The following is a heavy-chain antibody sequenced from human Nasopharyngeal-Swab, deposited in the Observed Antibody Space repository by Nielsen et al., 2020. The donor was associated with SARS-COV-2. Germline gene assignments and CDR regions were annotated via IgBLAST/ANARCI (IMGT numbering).Heavy chain of an antibody. Sequence: VRQAPGKGLEWVAVISYDGSEKYQADSVKGRYNISRDNSKNTLYLQMNNLRGEDTAVYYCAKDGAKIGENWYSALRGRGTLVTVSS. CDR3: AKDGAKIGENWYSAL. J-gene: IGHJ2*01. V-gene: IGHV3-30*18. CDR2: ISYDGSEK. D-gene: IGHD3-10*01.